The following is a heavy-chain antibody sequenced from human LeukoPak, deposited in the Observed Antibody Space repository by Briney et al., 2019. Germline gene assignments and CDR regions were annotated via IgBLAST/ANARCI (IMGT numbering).Heavy chain of an antibody. CDR2: IYYSGST. CDR3: ARVCSSSWSCSDY. Sequence: SETLSLTCTVSGGSISSYYWNWIRPPPGKGLAWIGYIYYSGSTNYNPSLRSRVTMSVDTSKNHFSLKLSSVTAADTALYYCARVCSSSWSCSDYWGQGTLVTVSS. V-gene: IGHV4-59*01. CDR1: GGSISSYY. D-gene: IGHD6-13*01. J-gene: IGHJ4*02.